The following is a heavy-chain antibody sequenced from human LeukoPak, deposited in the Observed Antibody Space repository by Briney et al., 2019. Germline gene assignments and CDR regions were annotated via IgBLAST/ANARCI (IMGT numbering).Heavy chain of an antibody. V-gene: IGHV1-46*01. CDR2: INPSGGST. CDR3: ARVPRRDYYDSSGYPFDY. D-gene: IGHD3-22*01. CDR1: GYTFTSYY. J-gene: IGHJ4*02. Sequence: GASVKVPCKASGYTFTSYYMHWVRQAPGQGLEWMGIINPSGGSTSYAQKFQGRVTMTRDTSTSTVYMELSSLRSEDTAVYYCARVPRRDYYDSSGYPFDYWGQGTLVTVSS.